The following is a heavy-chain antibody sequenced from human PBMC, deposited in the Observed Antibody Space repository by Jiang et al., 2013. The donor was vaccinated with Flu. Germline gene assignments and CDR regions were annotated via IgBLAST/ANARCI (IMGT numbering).Heavy chain of an antibody. Sequence: TSYAMNWVRQAPGQGLEWMGWINTNTGNPTYAQGFTGRFVFSLDTSVSTAYLQISSLKAEDTAVYYCASAEIVDAFDIWGQGTMVTVSS. CDR3: ASAEIVDAFDI. V-gene: IGHV7-4-1*02. CDR1: TSYA. D-gene: IGHD3-16*02. J-gene: IGHJ3*02. CDR2: INTNTGNP.